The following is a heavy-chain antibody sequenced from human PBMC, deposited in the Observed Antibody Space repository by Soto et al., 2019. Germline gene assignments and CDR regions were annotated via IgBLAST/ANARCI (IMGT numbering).Heavy chain of an antibody. Sequence: QVQLVESGGGVVQPGRSLRLSCAASGFTFSTYYFHWVRQAPGKGLEWVAVISDDGSVKYYADSVKGRLTISRDDSKNTLYRQMSSLRPEDTAVYYCATKPGVSRGEYFQHWGQGTLVTVSS. V-gene: IGHV3-30-3*01. D-gene: IGHD3-10*01. CDR3: ATKPGVSRGEYFQH. J-gene: IGHJ1*01. CDR2: ISDDGSVK. CDR1: GFTFSTYY.